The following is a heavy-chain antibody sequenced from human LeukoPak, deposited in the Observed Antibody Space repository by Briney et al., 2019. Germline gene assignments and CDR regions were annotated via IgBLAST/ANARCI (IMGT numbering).Heavy chain of an antibody. CDR3: ARVGTWIQLWLDY. CDR1: GFTFSSYE. Sequence: GGSLRLSCAASGFTFSSYEMNWVRQAPGKGLEWVSYISSSSSTIYYADSVKGRFTISRDNAKNSLYLQMNSLRAEDTAVYYCARVGTWIQLWLDYWGQGTLVTVSS. D-gene: IGHD5-18*01. V-gene: IGHV3-48*03. CDR2: ISSSSSTI. J-gene: IGHJ4*02.